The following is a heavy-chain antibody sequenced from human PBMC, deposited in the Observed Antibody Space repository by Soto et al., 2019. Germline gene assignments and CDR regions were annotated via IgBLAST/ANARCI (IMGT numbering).Heavy chain of an antibody. CDR2: ISSSSSTI. Sequence: GGSLRLSCAASGFTFSSYSMNWVRQAPGKGLEWVSYISSSSSTIYYADSVKGRFTISRDNAKNSLYLQMNSLRAEDTAVYYCARAPRSMTTVSRLDYWGQGNLVTVSS. V-gene: IGHV3-48*01. CDR3: ARAPRSMTTVSRLDY. D-gene: IGHD4-17*01. CDR1: GFTFSSYS. J-gene: IGHJ4*02.